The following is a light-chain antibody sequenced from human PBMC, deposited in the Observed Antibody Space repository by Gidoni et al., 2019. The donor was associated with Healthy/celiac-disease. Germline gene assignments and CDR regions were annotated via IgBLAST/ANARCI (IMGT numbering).Light chain of an antibody. CDR3: QQYDNLPT. CDR1: QDISNY. V-gene: IGKV1-33*01. Sequence: DIQMTQSPSSLSASVGHRVTITCQASQDISNYLKWYQQKPGKAPKLLIYDASNLETGVPSRFSGSGSGTDFTFTISSLQPEDIATYYCQQYDNLPTFGQGTKVEIK. J-gene: IGKJ1*01. CDR2: DAS.